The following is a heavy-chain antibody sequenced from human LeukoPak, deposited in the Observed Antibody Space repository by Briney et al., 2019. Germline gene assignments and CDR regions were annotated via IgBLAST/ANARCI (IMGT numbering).Heavy chain of an antibody. V-gene: IGHV3-23*01. CDR3: VKGGYIGYNGLFDM. Sequence: PGGSLRLSCVGSGFTFSPYIVSWVRQAPGKGLQWVSGISSGGTETYYADSVRGRFTISRDDSRNMVYLQMNSLRAEDTATYYCVKGGYIGYNGLFDMWGQGTMVTVSS. CDR2: ISSGGTET. J-gene: IGHJ3*02. D-gene: IGHD1-1*01. CDR1: GFTFSPYI.